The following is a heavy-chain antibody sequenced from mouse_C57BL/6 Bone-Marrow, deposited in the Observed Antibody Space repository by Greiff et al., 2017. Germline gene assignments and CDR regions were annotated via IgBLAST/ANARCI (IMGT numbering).Heavy chain of an antibody. CDR2: IYPRSGNT. CDR3: AGKAQYTYGSSPGYFDY. V-gene: IGHV1-81*01. CDR1: GYTFTSYG. D-gene: IGHD1-1*01. J-gene: IGHJ2*01. Sequence: VMLVESGAELARPGASVKLSCKASGYTFTSYGISWVQQSTGQGLEWIGEIYPRSGNTYYNEKFKGKATLTADKSSSTAYMELRSLSSEDSAVFDDAGKAQYTYGSSPGYFDYWGQGTTLTVSA.